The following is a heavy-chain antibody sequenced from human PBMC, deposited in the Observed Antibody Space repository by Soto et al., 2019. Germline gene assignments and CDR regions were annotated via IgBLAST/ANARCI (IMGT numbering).Heavy chain of an antibody. Sequence: GGSLRLSCAACGFTVSSNFMSWVRQAPGKGLEWVSVIYSGGSTYYADSVKGRFTISRDNSKNTLYLQMNSLRAEDTAVYYCASGGMDYGEHYYYYYMDVWGKGTTVTVSS. V-gene: IGHV3-66*01. CDR3: ASGGMDYGEHYYYYYMDV. D-gene: IGHD4-17*01. J-gene: IGHJ6*03. CDR2: IYSGGST. CDR1: GFTVSSNF.